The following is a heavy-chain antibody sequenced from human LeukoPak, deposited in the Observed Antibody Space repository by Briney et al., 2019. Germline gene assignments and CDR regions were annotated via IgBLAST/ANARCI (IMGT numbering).Heavy chain of an antibody. Sequence: PGGSLRLSCAASGLMFSSYWMHWVRQAPGKGLVWVSRIKSDGSTTTYADSVKGRFTISRDNAKNTLYLQMNSLRAEDTAVYYCARVVDTHFDYWGQGTLVTVSS. D-gene: IGHD5-18*01. V-gene: IGHV3-74*01. J-gene: IGHJ4*02. CDR2: IKSDGSTT. CDR1: GLMFSSYW. CDR3: ARVVDTHFDY.